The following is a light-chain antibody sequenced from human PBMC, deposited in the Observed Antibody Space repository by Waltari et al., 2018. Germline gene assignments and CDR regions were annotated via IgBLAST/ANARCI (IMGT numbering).Light chain of an antibody. J-gene: IGLJ3*02. CDR1: SGHSSNV. CDR3: QTGGHGTWV. CDR2: VNRDGSH. Sequence: QLVLTQSPSASASLGASVKLTCTLSSGHSSNVIAWLQQQPEKGPRYLMKVNRDGSHSKGDKIPDRFSGSSSGAEHFLPISSLQSEDEADYYCQTGGHGTWVFGGGTKLTVL. V-gene: IGLV4-69*01.